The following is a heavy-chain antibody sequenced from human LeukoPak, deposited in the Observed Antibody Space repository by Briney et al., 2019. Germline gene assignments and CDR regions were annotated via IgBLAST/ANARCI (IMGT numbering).Heavy chain of an antibody. J-gene: IGHJ4*02. Sequence: PGGSLRLSCVASQFSLGAFAMIWVRQAPGKGLEWIAYISASSSATYNAESVKGRFTISRDNAEDSLYLHINSLRAEDTAVYYCARGVGRVGGTFDVWGQGTLVNVSP. CDR2: ISASSSAT. V-gene: IGHV3-48*01. CDR3: ARGVGRVGGTFDV. CDR1: QFSLGAFA. D-gene: IGHD1-26*01.